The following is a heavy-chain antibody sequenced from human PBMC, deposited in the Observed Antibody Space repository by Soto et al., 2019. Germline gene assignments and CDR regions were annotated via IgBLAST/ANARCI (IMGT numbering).Heavy chain of an antibody. Sequence: GGSLRLSCTASGFTFGDYAMSWVRQAPGKGLEWVGFIRSKAYGGTTEYAASVKGRFTISRDDSKSIAYLQMNSLKTEDTAVYYCTRVGEKVLRYFDWLSAFDYWGQGTLVTVSS. V-gene: IGHV3-49*04. CDR2: IRSKAYGGTT. CDR3: TRVGEKVLRYFDWLSAFDY. CDR1: GFTFGDYA. J-gene: IGHJ4*02. D-gene: IGHD3-9*01.